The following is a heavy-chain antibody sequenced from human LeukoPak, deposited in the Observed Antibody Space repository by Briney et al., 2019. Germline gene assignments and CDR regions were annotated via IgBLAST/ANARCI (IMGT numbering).Heavy chain of an antibody. CDR3: ARAYSYGLIHDAFDI. CDR2: IYYTGTT. D-gene: IGHD5-18*01. Sequence: SETLSLTCTVSGGSIGSYYWSWIRQPPAKGLEWIGYIYYTGTTTYNPSLKSRVTISLDTSKNQFSLKLTSMTAADTAVYYCARAYSYGLIHDAFDIWGQGTMVTVSS. V-gene: IGHV4-59*01. CDR1: GGSIGSYY. J-gene: IGHJ3*02.